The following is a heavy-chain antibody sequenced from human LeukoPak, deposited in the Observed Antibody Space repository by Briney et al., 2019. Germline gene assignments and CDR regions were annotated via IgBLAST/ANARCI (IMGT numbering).Heavy chain of an antibody. V-gene: IGHV4-59*01. Sequence: PSETLSLTCTVSGGSISIYYWSWMRQPPGKGLEWIGYIYYSGSTNYNPSLKSRVTISVGTTKNQFFLKLSSVTAADPGVYYCARDFWTGNYGYFDYWGQGTLVTVSS. CDR2: IYYSGST. CDR3: ARDFWTGNYGYFDY. J-gene: IGHJ4*02. CDR1: GGSISIYY. D-gene: IGHD3/OR15-3a*01.